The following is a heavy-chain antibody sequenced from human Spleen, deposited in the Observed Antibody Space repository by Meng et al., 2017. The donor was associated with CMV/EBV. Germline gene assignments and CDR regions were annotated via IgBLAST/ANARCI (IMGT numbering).Heavy chain of an antibody. J-gene: IGHJ4*02. CDR1: GDTFSSYV. CDR3: AREAAAPTHFDY. D-gene: IGHD2-15*01. V-gene: IGHV1-69*05. Sequence: SVKVSCKASGDTFSSYVFNWVRQAPGQGPEWMGGIISMFGSTDYAQKFQGRVTITTDESTSTAYMVLSSLRSEDTAVYYCAREAAAPTHFDYWGQGTLVTVSS. CDR2: IISMFGST.